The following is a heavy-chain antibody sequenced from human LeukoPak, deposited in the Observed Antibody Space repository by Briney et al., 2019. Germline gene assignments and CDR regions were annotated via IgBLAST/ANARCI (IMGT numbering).Heavy chain of an antibody. D-gene: IGHD3-10*01. CDR3: ARGRSYRNFDY. Sequence: GGSLRLSCVASGFNFIGYEMHWVRQAPGRGLEWVSYINSRGSTIYYGHSVKGRFTISRDNAENSLYLEMNSLRVEDTALYYCARGRSYRNFDYWGQGTVVTVSS. CDR2: INSRGSTI. CDR1: GFNFIGYE. V-gene: IGHV3-48*03. J-gene: IGHJ4*02.